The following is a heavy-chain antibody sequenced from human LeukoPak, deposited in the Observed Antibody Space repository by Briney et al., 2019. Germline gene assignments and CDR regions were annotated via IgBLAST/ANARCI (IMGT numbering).Heavy chain of an antibody. CDR3: ARDPQPYYYDSSGVYFDY. Sequence: ASVKVSCKASGYTFTGYYMHWVRQAPGQGLEWMGWINHNSGGTNYAQKFRGRVTMTRDTSISTDYMELSRLRSDDTAVYYCARDPQPYYYDSSGVYFDYWGQGTLVTVSS. J-gene: IGHJ4*02. CDR1: GYTFTGYY. V-gene: IGHV1-2*02. CDR2: INHNSGGT. D-gene: IGHD3-22*01.